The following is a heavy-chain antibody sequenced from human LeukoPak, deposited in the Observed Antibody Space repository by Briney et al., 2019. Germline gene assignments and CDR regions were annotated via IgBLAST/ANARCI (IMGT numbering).Heavy chain of an antibody. CDR3: ARVVVRYGDFGDAFDI. J-gene: IGHJ3*02. V-gene: IGHV3-21*01. CDR2: ISRSSSNI. D-gene: IGHD4-17*01. Sequence: GGSLRLFCTVSGHIFSDYHMNWLRQAPGKGLEWVSFISRSSSNIYYADSVKGRLIISRDNAKNSLYLQMNSLRAEDTAVYYCARVVVRYGDFGDAFDIWGQGTMVTVSS. CDR1: GHIFSDYH.